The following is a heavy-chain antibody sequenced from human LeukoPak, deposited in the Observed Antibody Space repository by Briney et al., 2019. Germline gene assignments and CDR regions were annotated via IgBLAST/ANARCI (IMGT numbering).Heavy chain of an antibody. CDR1: GFTFSSYS. CDR3: ARETKTTQREYPSNDY. CDR2: ISSSSSTI. Sequence: PGGSLRLSCAASGFTFSSYSMNWVRQAPGKGLEWVSYISSSSSTIYYADSVKGRFTISRDNAKNSLYLQMNSLRAEDTAVYYCARETKTTQREYPSNDYRGQGTLVTVSS. V-gene: IGHV3-48*01. D-gene: IGHD1-14*01. J-gene: IGHJ4*02.